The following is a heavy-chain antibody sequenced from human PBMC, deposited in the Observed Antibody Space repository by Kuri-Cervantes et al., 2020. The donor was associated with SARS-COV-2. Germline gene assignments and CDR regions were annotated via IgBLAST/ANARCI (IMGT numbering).Heavy chain of an antibody. Sequence: LSLICAASGFTFCSCAMSWARQAPGKGLVWVSRTNEDGRVTDYADSVKGRFTIYRDNAKNTLSLEMNSLRSDDTAVYFCARDVAGRSSLWGQGTTVTVSS. CDR2: TNEDGRVT. CDR3: ARDVAGRSSL. J-gene: IGHJ6*02. D-gene: IGHD6-6*01. V-gene: IGHV3-74*01. CDR1: GFTFCSCA.